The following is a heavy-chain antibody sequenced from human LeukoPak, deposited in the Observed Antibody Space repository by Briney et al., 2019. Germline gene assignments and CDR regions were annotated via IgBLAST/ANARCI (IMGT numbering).Heavy chain of an antibody. Sequence: RTSEALSLTCTVSGGSISSYYWSWIRQPPGKGLEWIGYIYYSGSTNYNPSLKSRVTISVDTSKNQFSLKLSSVTAADTAVYYCARRSYYYYMDVWGKGTTVTVSS. CDR1: GGSISSYY. V-gene: IGHV4-59*01. CDR2: IYYSGST. CDR3: ARRSYYYYMDV. J-gene: IGHJ6*03.